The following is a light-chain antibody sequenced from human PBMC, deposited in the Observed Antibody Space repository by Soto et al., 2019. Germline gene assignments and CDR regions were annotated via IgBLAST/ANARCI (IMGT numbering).Light chain of an antibody. CDR2: WAS. V-gene: IGKV4-1*01. CDR1: QSVLYPSNNKNY. J-gene: IGKJ2*01. CDR3: QQYYNTLLST. Sequence: DIVMTQSPDSLAVSLGERATINCKSSQSVLYPSNNKNYLAWYQQKPGQPPKLLIYWASTRESGVPARFSGSGSGTDFTLTISSLQAEDVAVYDCQQYYNTLLSTFGQGTKLEIK.